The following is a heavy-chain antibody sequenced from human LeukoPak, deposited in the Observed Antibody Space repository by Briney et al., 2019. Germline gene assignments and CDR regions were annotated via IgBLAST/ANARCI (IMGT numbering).Heavy chain of an antibody. CDR2: IIPIFGTA. V-gene: IGHV1-69*05. Sequence: SVKVSCKASGGTFSSYAISWVRQAPGQGLELMGGIIPIFGTANYAQKFQGRVTITRNTSISTAYMELSSLRSEDTAVYYCARGRGYCSSTSCITRWFDPWGQGTLVTVSS. CDR1: GGTFSSYA. J-gene: IGHJ5*02. CDR3: ARGRGYCSSTSCITRWFDP. D-gene: IGHD2-2*01.